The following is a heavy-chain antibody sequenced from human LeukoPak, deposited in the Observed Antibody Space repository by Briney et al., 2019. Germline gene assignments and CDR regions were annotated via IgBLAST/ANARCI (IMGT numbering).Heavy chain of an antibody. CDR3: ARDPGYCSSTSCPMGY. J-gene: IGHJ4*02. CDR2: INPNSGGT. V-gene: IGHV1-2*02. Sequence: ASVKVSCKASGYTFTGYYMHWVRQAPGQGLEWMGWINPNSGGTNYAQKFQGSVTMTRDTSISTAYMELSRLRSDDTAVYYCARDPGYCSSTSCPMGYWGQGTLVTVSS. CDR1: GYTFTGYY. D-gene: IGHD2-2*01.